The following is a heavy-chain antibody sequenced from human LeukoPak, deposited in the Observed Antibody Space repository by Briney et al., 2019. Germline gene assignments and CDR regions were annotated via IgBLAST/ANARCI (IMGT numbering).Heavy chain of an antibody. Sequence: SETLSLTCSVSGGSISSYSWSWIRQPPGKGLEWIGYFYHSGSTNYNSSLMGRATISIDTSNNQIFLKLSSVTAADTAVYYCAKKGGRFWSGHHLDDWGQGTLVIVSS. D-gene: IGHD3-3*01. CDR2: FYHSGST. J-gene: IGHJ4*02. V-gene: IGHV4-59*01. CDR3: AKKGGRFWSGHHLDD. CDR1: GGSISSYS.